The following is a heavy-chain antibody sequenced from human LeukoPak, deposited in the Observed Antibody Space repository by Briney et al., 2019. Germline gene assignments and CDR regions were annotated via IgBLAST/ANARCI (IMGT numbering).Heavy chain of an antibody. CDR1: GFTFSSSA. J-gene: IGHJ6*03. V-gene: IGHV3-23*01. Sequence: GGSLRLSCAASGFTFSSSAMSWVRQAPGKGLEWVSAISSSGGTTYYADSVKGRFTISRDNAKNSLYLQMNSLRAEDTAVYYCARSLQYFYYYYMDVWGKGTTVTVSS. CDR3: ARSLQYFYYYYMDV. CDR2: ISSSGGTT. D-gene: IGHD4-11*01.